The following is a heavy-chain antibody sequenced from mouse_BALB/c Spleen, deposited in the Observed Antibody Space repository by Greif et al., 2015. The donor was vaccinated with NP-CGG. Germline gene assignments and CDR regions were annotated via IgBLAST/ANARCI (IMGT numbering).Heavy chain of an antibody. Sequence: QVQLQQSGPELVKPGASVKTSCKASGYSFTSYYIHWVKQRPGQGLEWIGWIFPGSGNTKYNEKFKGKATLTADTSSSTAYMQLSSLTSEDSAVFFCARGDYDDAMDYWGQGTSVTVSS. J-gene: IGHJ4*01. CDR2: IFPGSGNT. V-gene: IGHV1-66*01. CDR3: ARGDYDDAMDY. D-gene: IGHD2-4*01. CDR1: GYSFTSYY.